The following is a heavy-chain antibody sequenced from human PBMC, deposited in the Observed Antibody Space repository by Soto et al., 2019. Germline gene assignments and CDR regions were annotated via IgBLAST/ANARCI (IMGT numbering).Heavy chain of an antibody. V-gene: IGHV4-30-4*01. CDR3: ARGVTVFGLVSRFWFDP. CDR1: GGSISNGDYS. Sequence: SETLSLTWTVSGGSISNGDYSRSWVRQSPGKGLEWIGHIYNSGITYYNPSLKSRVVISIDTSRNQFSLRLNSLTAADRAVYFCARGVTVFGLVSRFWFDPWGQGTVVTVSS. D-gene: IGHD3-3*01. CDR2: IYNSGIT. J-gene: IGHJ5*02.